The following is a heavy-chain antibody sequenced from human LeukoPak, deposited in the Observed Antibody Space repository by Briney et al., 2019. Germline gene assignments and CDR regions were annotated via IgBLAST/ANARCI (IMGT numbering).Heavy chain of an antibody. Sequence: GGSLRLSCGASGFTSTSHDMHWVRQAPGKGLEYVSGISGTGGSTYYANSVKGRFIISRDSSKNTLYLQMGSLRAEDMAVYYCTRGLPGGLDSWGQGTLVTVSS. CDR3: TRGLPGGLDS. J-gene: IGHJ4*02. V-gene: IGHV3-64*01. D-gene: IGHD3-10*01. CDR1: GFTSTSHD. CDR2: ISGTGGST.